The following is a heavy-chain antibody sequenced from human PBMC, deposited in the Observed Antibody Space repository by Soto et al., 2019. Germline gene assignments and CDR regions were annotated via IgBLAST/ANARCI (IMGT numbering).Heavy chain of an antibody. Sequence: PGGSLRLSCGASGFTFSSYAMDWVRQAPGKGLEWVAVISYDVSNKYYADSVKGRFTISRDNSKNTLYLQMNSLRAEDTAVYYCATYSNVLYYGMDVWGQGTTVTVSS. V-gene: IGHV3-30-3*01. CDR1: GFTFSSYA. J-gene: IGHJ6*02. CDR3: ATYSNVLYYGMDV. D-gene: IGHD4-4*01. CDR2: ISYDVSNK.